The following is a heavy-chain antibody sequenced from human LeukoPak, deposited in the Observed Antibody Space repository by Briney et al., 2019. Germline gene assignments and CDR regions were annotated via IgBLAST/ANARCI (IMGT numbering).Heavy chain of an antibody. D-gene: IGHD2-15*01. CDR3: ARGYCSGGSCYSSGFDY. CDR1: GFTFSSYS. V-gene: IGHV3-21*01. J-gene: IGHJ4*02. Sequence: GGSLRLSCAASGFTFSSYSMNWVRQAPGKGLEWVSSISSSSSYIYYADSVKGRFTISRDNAKNSLYLQVNSLRAEDTAVYYCARGYCSGGSCYSSGFDYWGQGTLVTVSS. CDR2: ISSSSSYI.